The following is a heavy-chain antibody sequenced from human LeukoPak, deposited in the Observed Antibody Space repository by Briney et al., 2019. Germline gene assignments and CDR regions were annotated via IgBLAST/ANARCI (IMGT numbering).Heavy chain of an antibody. CDR2: IKHDGSER. Sequence: GGSLRLSCAASGFTFTRYWMTWVRQAPGKGLEWVANIKHDGSERDYVDSVKGRFTISRENAKNSVYLQMNSLRAEDTAVYYCARGHNSGWYDQYYFDHWGQGTPVTVSS. D-gene: IGHD6-19*01. CDR3: ARGHNSGWYDQYYFDH. J-gene: IGHJ4*02. V-gene: IGHV3-7*01. CDR1: GFTFTRYW.